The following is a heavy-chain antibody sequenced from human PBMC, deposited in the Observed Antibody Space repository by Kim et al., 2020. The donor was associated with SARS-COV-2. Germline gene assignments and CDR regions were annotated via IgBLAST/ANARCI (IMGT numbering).Heavy chain of an antibody. CDR1: GDSIRSYY. V-gene: IGHV4-59*13. Sequence: SETLSLTRTVSGDSIRSYYWNWIRQPPGKGLEWIGHIYYSGSTNYNPSLRSRVTISVDRSKNQFSLRLSSVIVADTAVYYCVRDASNGLDSWGQGTLVTVSS. CDR3: VRDASNGLDS. D-gene: IGHD2-8*01. CDR2: IYYSGST. J-gene: IGHJ4*02.